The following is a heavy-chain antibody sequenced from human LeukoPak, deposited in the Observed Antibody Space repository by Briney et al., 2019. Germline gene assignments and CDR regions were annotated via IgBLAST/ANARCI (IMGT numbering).Heavy chain of an antibody. D-gene: IGHD3-22*01. Sequence: PGGSLRLSCAASGFTFSSYSMNWVRQAPGKGLEWVSSNSSSSSYIYYADSVKGRFTISRDNAKNSLYLQMNSLRAEDTAVYYCARGHPDYYDSSGYSLDDYWGQGTLVTVSS. V-gene: IGHV3-21*01. CDR3: ARGHPDYYDSSGYSLDDY. J-gene: IGHJ4*02. CDR2: NSSSSSYI. CDR1: GFTFSSYS.